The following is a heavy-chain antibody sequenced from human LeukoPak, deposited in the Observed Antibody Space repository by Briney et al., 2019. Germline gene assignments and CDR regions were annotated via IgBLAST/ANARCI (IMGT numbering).Heavy chain of an antibody. CDR2: IYSGGST. CDR3: ASLRTGDRDY. CDR1: GFIVSSNY. Sequence: GGSLRLSCAASGFIVSSNYMSWVRQAPGKGLEWVSVIYSGGSTYYADSVKGRFTISRDNSKNTLYLQMNSLRAEDTAVYYCASLRTGDRDYWGQGTLVTVSS. D-gene: IGHD7-27*01. V-gene: IGHV3-53*01. J-gene: IGHJ4*02.